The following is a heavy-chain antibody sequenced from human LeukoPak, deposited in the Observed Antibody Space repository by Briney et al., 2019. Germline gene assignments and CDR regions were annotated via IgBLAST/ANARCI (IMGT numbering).Heavy chain of an antibody. J-gene: IGHJ5*02. CDR3: ARADSSGYYLSFDH. CDR1: GGSFSGYY. D-gene: IGHD3-22*01. Sequence: SETLSLTCAVYGGSFSGYYWSWIRQPPGKGLEWIGEINHSGSTNYNPSLKSRVTISVDTSKNQFSLKLSSVTAADTAVYYCARADSSGYYLSFDHWGQGTLVTVSS. V-gene: IGHV4-34*01. CDR2: INHSGST.